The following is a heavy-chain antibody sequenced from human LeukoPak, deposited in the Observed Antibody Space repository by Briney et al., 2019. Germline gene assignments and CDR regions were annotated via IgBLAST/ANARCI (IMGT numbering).Heavy chain of an antibody. V-gene: IGHV3-30*02. CDR2: IRYDGSNK. D-gene: IGHD2-21*01. CDR1: GFTFSSYG. CDR3: AKDPIGGETHFDY. Sequence: PGGSLRLSCAASGFTFSSYGMHWVRQTPGKGLEWVAFIRYDGSNKYYADSVKGRLTISRDNSKNTLYLQMNSLRAEDTAVYYCAKDPIGGETHFDYWGQGTLVTVSS. J-gene: IGHJ4*02.